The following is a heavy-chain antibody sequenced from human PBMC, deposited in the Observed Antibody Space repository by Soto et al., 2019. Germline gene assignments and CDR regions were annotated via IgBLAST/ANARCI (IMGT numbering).Heavy chain of an antibody. Sequence: QVQLVQSGAEVKKPGSSVKVSCKASGGTFSRYSITWVRQAPGHGLEWIGRIIPIVGIASYAQKFQGRVTITADESTSTAYIGQISLRSDDRAVSYCAREDRDRWSGLVLAAVGGMSVWGQGTTVTVSS. CDR3: AREDRDRWSGLVLAAVGGMSV. V-gene: IGHV1-69*08. CDR2: IIPIVGIA. CDR1: GGTFSRYS. D-gene: IGHD3-3*01. J-gene: IGHJ6*02.